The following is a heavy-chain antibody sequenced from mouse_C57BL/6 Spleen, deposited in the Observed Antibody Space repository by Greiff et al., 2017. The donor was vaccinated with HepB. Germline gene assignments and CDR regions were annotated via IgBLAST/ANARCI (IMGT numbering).Heavy chain of an antibody. V-gene: IGHV1-5*01. Sequence: EVQLQQSGTVLARPGASVKMSCKTSGYTFTSYWMHWVKQRPGQGLEWIGAIYPGNIDTSYNQKFKGKAKLTAVTSASTAYMELSSLTNEDSAVYYCRIYYYGRLDYWGQGTTLTVSS. J-gene: IGHJ2*01. CDR1: GYTFTSYW. CDR3: RIYYYGRLDY. D-gene: IGHD1-1*01. CDR2: IYPGNIDT.